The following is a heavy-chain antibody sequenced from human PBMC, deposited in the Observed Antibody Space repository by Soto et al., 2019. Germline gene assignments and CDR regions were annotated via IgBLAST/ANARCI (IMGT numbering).Heavy chain of an antibody. CDR3: ARDRYPFDY. D-gene: IGHD1-26*01. CDR2: IYSGGST. CDR1: GFTVSSNF. Sequence: GGSLRLSCVASGFTVSSNFMTWVRQAPGKGLEWVSVIYSGGSTYYADSVKGRFTISRDNSKNTLYLQMNSLRAEDTAVYYCARDRYPFDYWGQGTLVTVSS. V-gene: IGHV3-53*01. J-gene: IGHJ4*02.